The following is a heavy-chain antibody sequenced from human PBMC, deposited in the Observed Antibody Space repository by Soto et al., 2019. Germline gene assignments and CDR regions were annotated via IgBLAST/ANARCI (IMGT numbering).Heavy chain of an antibody. CDR3: TRDASRDSSARGWFDP. D-gene: IGHD6-13*01. CDR2: ISSNSAYI. J-gene: IGHJ5*02. V-gene: IGHV3-21*01. Sequence: LRLSCAASGFTFRSFTMNWVRQAPGKGLEWVSTISSNSAYIYYTDALRGRFTISRDNAKNSLHLQMNSLRAEDTAVYYCTRDASRDSSARGWFDPWGPGTLVTAPS. CDR1: GFTFRSFT.